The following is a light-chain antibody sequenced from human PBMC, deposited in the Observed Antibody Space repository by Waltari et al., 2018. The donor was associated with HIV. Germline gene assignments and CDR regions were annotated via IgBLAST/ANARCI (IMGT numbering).Light chain of an antibody. J-gene: IGLJ2*01. CDR2: RNA. CDR1: SSNIGRNY. Sequence: QSVLTQLPSASGTPGKRVTISCSGSSSNIGRNYVYWYQNLPGTTPNHLLIRNAQRPLGGPDRCSGSKSGTSAALAIGGLRSEDEADYYCAAWGNSLSLLFGGGTKLTVL. CDR3: AAWGNSLSLL. V-gene: IGLV1-47*01.